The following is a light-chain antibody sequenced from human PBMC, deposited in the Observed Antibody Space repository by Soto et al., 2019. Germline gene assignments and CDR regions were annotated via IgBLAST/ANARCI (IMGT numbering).Light chain of an antibody. CDR3: QQHDNSPWM. CDR1: QSVSNTY. V-gene: IGKV3-20*01. J-gene: IGKJ1*01. CDR2: GAS. Sequence: EIVLTQSPGTLSLSPWERGTLSCRASQSVSNTYVAWYQHIPGQTPRLLIYGASNRATGIPDRFSGSGSGTDFTLTISRLEPEDFAVYYCQQHDNSPWMFGQGTKVDIK.